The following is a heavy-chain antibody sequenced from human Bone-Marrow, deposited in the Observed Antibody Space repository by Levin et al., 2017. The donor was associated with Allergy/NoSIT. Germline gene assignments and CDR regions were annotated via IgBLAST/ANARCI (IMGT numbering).Heavy chain of an antibody. V-gene: IGHV3-74*01. CDR1: GFTFSSYW. CDR2: INSDGSST. J-gene: IGHJ4*02. D-gene: IGHD2-15*01. Sequence: GGSLRLSCAASGFTFSSYWMHWVRQAPGKGLVWVSRINSDGSSTSYADSVKGRFTISRDNAKNTLYLQMNSLRAEDTAVYYCARDCRGYCSGGSCSYFDYWGQGTLVTVSS. CDR3: ARDCRGYCSGGSCSYFDY.